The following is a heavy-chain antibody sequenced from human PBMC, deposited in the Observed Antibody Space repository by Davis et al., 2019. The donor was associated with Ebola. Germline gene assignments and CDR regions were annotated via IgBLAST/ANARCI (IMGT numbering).Heavy chain of an antibody. Sequence: PSETLSLTCTVSGGSISSYYWSWIRQPPGKGLEWIGYIYYSGSTYYNPSLKSRVTISVDTSKNQFSLKLSSVTAADTAVYYCARSAYYDFWSGYSGNSYYYYGMDVWGQGTTVTVSS. V-gene: IGHV4-59*06. CDR3: ARSAYYDFWSGYSGNSYYYYGMDV. J-gene: IGHJ6*02. CDR2: IYYSGST. CDR1: GGSISSYY. D-gene: IGHD3-3*01.